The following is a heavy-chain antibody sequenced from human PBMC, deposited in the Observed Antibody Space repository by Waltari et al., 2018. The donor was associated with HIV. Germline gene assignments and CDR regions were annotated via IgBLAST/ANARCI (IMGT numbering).Heavy chain of an antibody. CDR3: ARDSHYYGDYNNWFDP. D-gene: IGHD4-17*01. Sequence: QVQLQESGPGLVKPYQTLSLTCTVSGGSISSGSYYWSWIRHPAGKGLEWIGRIYTSGSTNYNPSLKSRVTISVDTSKNQFSLKLSSVTAADTAVYYCARDSHYYGDYNNWFDPWGQGTLVTVSS. V-gene: IGHV4-61*02. CDR1: GGSISSGSYY. CDR2: IYTSGST. J-gene: IGHJ5*02.